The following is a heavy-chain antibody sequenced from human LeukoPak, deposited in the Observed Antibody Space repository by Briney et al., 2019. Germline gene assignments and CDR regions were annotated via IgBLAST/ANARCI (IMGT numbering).Heavy chain of an antibody. CDR1: GFTFSSYA. J-gene: IGHJ4*02. D-gene: IGHD6-13*01. Sequence: GGSLRLSCAASGFTFSSYAMHWVRQAPGKGLEWVAVISYDGSNKYYADSVKGRFTISRDNSKNTLYLQMNSLRAEDTAVYYCAREARSLFSGYSSSAGKSRGYFDYWGQGTLVTVSS. V-gene: IGHV3-30-3*01. CDR2: ISYDGSNK. CDR3: AREARSLFSGYSSSAGKSRGYFDY.